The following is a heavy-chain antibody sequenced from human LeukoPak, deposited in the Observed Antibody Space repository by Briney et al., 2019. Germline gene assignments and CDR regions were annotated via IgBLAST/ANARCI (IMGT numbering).Heavy chain of an antibody. Sequence: PGGSLRLSCAASGFTFSSYSMNWVRQAPGKGLEWVSSISSSSSYIYYADSVKGRFTISRGNAKNSLYLQMNSLRAEDTAVYYCARDYRSGYYYGMDVWGQGTTVTVSS. D-gene: IGHD6-25*01. CDR2: ISSSSSYI. J-gene: IGHJ6*02. V-gene: IGHV3-21*01. CDR1: GFTFSSYS. CDR3: ARDYRSGYYYGMDV.